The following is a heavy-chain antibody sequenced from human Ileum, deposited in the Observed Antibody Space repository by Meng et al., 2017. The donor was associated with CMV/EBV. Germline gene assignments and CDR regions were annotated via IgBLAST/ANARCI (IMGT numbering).Heavy chain of an antibody. V-gene: IGHV3-74*01. Sequence: SGFPLSGYWMHWVRQAPGKGLVWVSRINSDGSSTSYADSVKGRFTISRDNAKNTLYLQMNSLRAEDTAVYYCARGSPGYSYGWYFDYWGQGTLVTVSS. CDR3: ARGSPGYSYGWYFDY. CDR1: GFPLSGYW. D-gene: IGHD5-18*01. CDR2: INSDGSST. J-gene: IGHJ4*02.